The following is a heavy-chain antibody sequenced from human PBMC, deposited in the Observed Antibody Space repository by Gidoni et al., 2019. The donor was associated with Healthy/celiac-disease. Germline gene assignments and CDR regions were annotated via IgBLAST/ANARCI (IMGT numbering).Heavy chain of an antibody. CDR3: AIPRLRGYYYMDV. V-gene: IGHV4-34*01. Sequence: QVQLQQWGAGLLKPSETLSLTCAVYGGSFSGYYWSWIRQPPGKGLEWIGEINHSGSTNYNPSLKSRVTISVDTSKNQFSLKLSSVTAADTAVYYYAIPRLRGYYYMDVWGKGTTVTVSS. J-gene: IGHJ6*03. CDR2: INHSGST. CDR1: GGSFSGYY. D-gene: IGHD3-10*01.